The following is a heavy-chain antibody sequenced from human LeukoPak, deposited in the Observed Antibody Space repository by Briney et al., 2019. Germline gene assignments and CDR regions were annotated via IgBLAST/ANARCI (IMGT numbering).Heavy chain of an antibody. D-gene: IGHD3-3*01. CDR3: ARLYYDFWSPQGWFDP. Sequence: PSQTLSLTCTVSGGSISSGSHYWSWIRQPAGKGLEWIGRIYTSGSTNYNPSLKSRVTISVDTSKNQFSLKLSSVTAADTAVYYCARLYYDFWSPQGWFDPWGQGTLVTVSS. V-gene: IGHV4-61*02. CDR2: IYTSGST. J-gene: IGHJ5*02. CDR1: GGSISSGSHY.